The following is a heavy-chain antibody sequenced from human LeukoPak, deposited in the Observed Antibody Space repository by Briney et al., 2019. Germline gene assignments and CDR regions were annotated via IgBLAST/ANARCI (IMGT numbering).Heavy chain of an antibody. J-gene: IGHJ4*02. CDR2: IDPNSGGT. CDR1: GYTFTGYY. CDR3: ARALYSYGSANDY. D-gene: IGHD5-18*01. Sequence: ASVKVSCKASGYTFTGYYMHWVRQAPGQGLEWMGWIDPNSGGTNYAQKFQGRVTMTRDTSISTAYMELSRLRSDDTAVYYCARALYSYGSANDYWGQGTLVTVSS. V-gene: IGHV1-2*02.